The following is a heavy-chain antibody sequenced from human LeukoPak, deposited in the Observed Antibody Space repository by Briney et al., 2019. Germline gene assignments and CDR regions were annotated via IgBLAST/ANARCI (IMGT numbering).Heavy chain of an antibody. Sequence: ASVKVSCKASGYTFTGYYMHWVRQAPGQGLEWMGWINPNSGGTNYAQKFQGRVTMTRDTSISTTYMELSRLRSDDTAVYYCARDVFVVITDELFDYWGQGTLVTVSS. J-gene: IGHJ4*02. V-gene: IGHV1-2*02. CDR2: INPNSGGT. D-gene: IGHD3-22*01. CDR1: GYTFTGYY. CDR3: ARDVFVVITDELFDY.